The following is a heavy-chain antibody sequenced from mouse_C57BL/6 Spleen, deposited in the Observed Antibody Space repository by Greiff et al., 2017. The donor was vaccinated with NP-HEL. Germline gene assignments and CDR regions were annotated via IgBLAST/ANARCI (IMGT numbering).Heavy chain of an antibody. CDR1: GYTFTSYW. D-gene: IGHD1-1*01. V-gene: IGHV1-55*01. Sequence: QVQLQQPGAELVKPGASVKMSCKASGYTFTSYWITWVKQRPGQGLEWIGDIYPGSGSTNYNEKFKSKATLTVDTSSSTAYMQLSSLTSEDSAVYYGARSGLRYRATGFAYWGQGTLVTVSA. J-gene: IGHJ3*01. CDR3: ARSGLRYRATGFAY. CDR2: IYPGSGST.